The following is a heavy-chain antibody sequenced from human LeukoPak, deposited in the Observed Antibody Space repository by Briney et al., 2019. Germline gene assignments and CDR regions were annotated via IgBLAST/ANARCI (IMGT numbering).Heavy chain of an antibody. V-gene: IGHV1-2*02. Sequence: ASVKVSCKASGYTFTGYYIHWVRQAPGQRLEWMGWINPNSGGIKYAQKFQGRATMTRDTSISTAYMELSRLRSDDTAVYYCGRGRAFAGTAPDAFDIWGQGTMVTVSS. D-gene: IGHD6-19*01. CDR1: GYTFTGYY. CDR3: GRGRAFAGTAPDAFDI. J-gene: IGHJ3*02. CDR2: INPNSGGI.